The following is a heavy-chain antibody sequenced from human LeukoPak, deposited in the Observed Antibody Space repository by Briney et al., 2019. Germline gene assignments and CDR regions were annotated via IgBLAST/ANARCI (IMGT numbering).Heavy chain of an antibody. D-gene: IGHD3-3*01. CDR3: AKDRTYDFWSGYPRGYYYMDV. CDR1: GFTFSSYA. CDR2: ISCSGGST. V-gene: IGHV3-23*01. Sequence: GGSLTLSCAASGFTFSSYAMSWVRQPPGKGLEWVSAISCSGGSTYYADSVKSRFTISRDNSKNTLYLQMNSLTAKDTAVYYCAKDRTYDFWSGYPRGYYYMDVWGKGTTVTVSS. J-gene: IGHJ6*03.